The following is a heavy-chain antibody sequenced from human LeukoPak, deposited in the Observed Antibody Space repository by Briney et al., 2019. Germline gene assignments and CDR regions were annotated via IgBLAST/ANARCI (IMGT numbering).Heavy chain of an antibody. Sequence: SETLSLTCTVSGGSIRSSYYYWGWIRQPPGKGLEWIGSIYDSGSTYYNPSLKSRVTISVDTSKNQFSLKLNSVTAADTAVYYCARMTASGGNYDYWGQGTLVTVSS. CDR3: ARMTASGGNYDY. CDR2: IYDSGST. V-gene: IGHV4-39*01. CDR1: GGSIRSSYYY. D-gene: IGHD3-10*01. J-gene: IGHJ4*02.